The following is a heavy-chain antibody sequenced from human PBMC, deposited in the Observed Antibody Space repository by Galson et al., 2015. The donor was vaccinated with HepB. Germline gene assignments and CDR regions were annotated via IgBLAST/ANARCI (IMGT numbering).Heavy chain of an antibody. CDR3: ARDSGPTIARYYYAMDV. J-gene: IGHJ6*02. D-gene: IGHD4/OR15-4a*01. V-gene: IGHV3-33*01. CDR2: IWYDGTNK. Sequence: SLRLSCAASGFTFSSYGMHWVRQAPGKGLEWVAVIWYDGTNKYYADSVKGRFTISRDNSKNTLYLQMNSLRAEDTAVYYCARDSGPTIARYYYAMDVWGQGTTVTVSS. CDR1: GFTFSSYG.